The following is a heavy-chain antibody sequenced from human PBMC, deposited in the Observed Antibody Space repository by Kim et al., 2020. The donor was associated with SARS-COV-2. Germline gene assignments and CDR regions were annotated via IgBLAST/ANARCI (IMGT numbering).Heavy chain of an antibody. D-gene: IGHD6-13*01. CDR3: ATYGGGPYSSSTPFDY. CDR2: IWYDGSNK. Sequence: GGSLRLSCAASGFTFSSYGMHWVRQAPGKGLEWVAVIWYDGSNKYYADSVKGRFTISRDNSKNTLYLQMNSLRAEDTAVYYCATYGGGPYSSSTPFDYWGQGTLVTVSS. V-gene: IGHV3-33*01. J-gene: IGHJ4*02. CDR1: GFTFSSYG.